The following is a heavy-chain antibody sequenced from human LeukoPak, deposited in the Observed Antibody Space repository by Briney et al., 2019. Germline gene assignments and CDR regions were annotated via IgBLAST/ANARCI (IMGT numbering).Heavy chain of an antibody. V-gene: IGHV4-39*01. CDR2: IYYSGST. J-gene: IGHJ4*02. Sequence: KPSETLSLTCTVSGGSISSSSYYWGWIRQPPGKGLEWIGSIYYSGSTYYNPSLKSRVTISVDTSKNQFSLKLSSVTAADTAVYYCARQVGPGYGSRSYFYFDYWGQGTLVTVSS. CDR1: GGSISSSSYY. CDR3: ARQVGPGYGSRSYFYFDY. D-gene: IGHD3-10*01.